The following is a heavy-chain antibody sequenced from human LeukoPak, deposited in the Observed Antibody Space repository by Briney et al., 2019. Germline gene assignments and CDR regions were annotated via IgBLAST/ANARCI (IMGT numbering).Heavy chain of an antibody. V-gene: IGHV1-69*04. Sequence: ASVKVSCKASGGTFSSYAISWVRQAPGQGLEWMGRIIPILGIANYAQKFQGRVTITADKSMSTAYMELSSLRSEDTAVYYCARDLRSERQGVSWFDPWGQGTLVTVSS. CDR1: GGTFSSYA. D-gene: IGHD1-1*01. CDR2: IIPILGIA. J-gene: IGHJ5*02. CDR3: ARDLRSERQGVSWFDP.